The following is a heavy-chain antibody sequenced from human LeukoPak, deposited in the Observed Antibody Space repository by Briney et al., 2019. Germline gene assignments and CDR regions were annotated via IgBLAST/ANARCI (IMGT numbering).Heavy chain of an antibody. CDR2: ISSSSSYI. V-gene: IGHV3-21*04. J-gene: IGHJ4*02. D-gene: IGHD6-6*01. CDR1: GFTFSSYS. Sequence: GGSLRLSCAASGFTFSSYSMNWVPQAPGKGLEWVSSISSSSSYIYYADSVKGRFTISRDNAKNSLSLQMNSLRAEDTAVYYCARDGRIAARPFDYWGQGTLVTVSS. CDR3: ARDGRIAARPFDY.